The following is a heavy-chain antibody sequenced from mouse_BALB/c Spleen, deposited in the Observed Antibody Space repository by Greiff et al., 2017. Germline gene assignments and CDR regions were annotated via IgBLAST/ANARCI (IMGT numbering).Heavy chain of an antibody. D-gene: IGHD1-1*01. J-gene: IGHJ4*01. V-gene: IGHV1-54*01. CDR3: AREIYYYGSSYDYYAMDY. Sequence: QVHVKQSGAELVRPGTSVKVSCKASGYAFTNYLIEWVKQRPGQGLEWIGVINPGSGGTNYNEKFKGKATLTADKSSSTAYMQLSSLTSDDSAVYFCAREIYYYGSSYDYYAMDYWGQGTSVTVSS. CDR2: INPGSGGT. CDR1: GYAFTNYL.